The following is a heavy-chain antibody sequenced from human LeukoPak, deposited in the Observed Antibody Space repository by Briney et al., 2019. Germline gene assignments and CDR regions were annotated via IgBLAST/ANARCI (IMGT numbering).Heavy chain of an antibody. CDR2: IYYSGST. J-gene: IGHJ4*02. CDR3: ARSGIAGYFDY. Sequence: SETLSLTCTVSGDSIISSNFYWGWIRQPPGKGLEWIGSIYYSGSTYYNPSLKSRVTISVDTSKNQFSLKLSSVTAADTAVYYCARSGIAGYFDYWGQGTLVTVSS. D-gene: IGHD6-13*01. CDR1: GDSIISSNFY. V-gene: IGHV4-39*01.